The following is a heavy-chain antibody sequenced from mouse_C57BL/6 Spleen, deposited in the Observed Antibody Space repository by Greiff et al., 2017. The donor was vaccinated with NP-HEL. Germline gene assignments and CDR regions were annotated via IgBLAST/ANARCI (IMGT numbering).Heavy chain of an antibody. V-gene: IGHV5-4*03. Sequence: EVKLVESGGGLVKPGGSLKLSCAASGFTFSSYAMSWVRQTPEKRLEWVATISDGGSYTYYPANVKGRFTISRDNAKNNLYLQMSHLKSEDTAMYYCARGVTTGAFDYWGQGTTLTVSS. J-gene: IGHJ2*01. D-gene: IGHD2-1*01. CDR1: GFTFSSYA. CDR3: ARGVTTGAFDY. CDR2: ISDGGSYT.